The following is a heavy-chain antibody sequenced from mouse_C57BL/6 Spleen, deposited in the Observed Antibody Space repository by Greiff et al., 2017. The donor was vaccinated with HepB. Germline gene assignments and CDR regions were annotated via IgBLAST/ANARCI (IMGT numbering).Heavy chain of an antibody. J-gene: IGHJ3*01. CDR3: ARPGIYYYAFAY. CDR2: ISSGSSTI. V-gene: IGHV5-17*01. CDR1: GFTFSDYG. Sequence: EVQLMESGGGLVKPGGSLKLSCAASGFTFSDYGMHWVRQAPEKGLEWVAYISSGSSTIYYADTVKGRFTISRDNSKNTLVLQMTSLGSEDAAMYYCARPGIYYYAFAYWGQGTLVTVSA. D-gene: IGHD1-1*01.